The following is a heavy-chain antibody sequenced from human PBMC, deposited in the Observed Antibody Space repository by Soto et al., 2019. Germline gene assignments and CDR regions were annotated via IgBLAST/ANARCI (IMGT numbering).Heavy chain of an antibody. CDR1: GGSVSSYY. J-gene: IGHJ4*02. CDR3: ARSDYASSASCHPAYCFDY. Sequence: SGTLSVTCPVSGGSVSSYYWSGIRLAPWRRLEWIGLIYTSVSTNYNPSLKSRVTMSVDTSKNQFSMKLSSVTAADTDVYYCARSDYASSASCHPAYCFDYWGQGTPVTVSS. CDR2: IYTSVST. V-gene: IGHV4-4*07. D-gene: IGHD2-2*01.